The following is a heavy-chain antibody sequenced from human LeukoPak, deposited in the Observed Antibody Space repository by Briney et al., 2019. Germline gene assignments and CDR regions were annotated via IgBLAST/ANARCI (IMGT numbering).Heavy chain of an antibody. V-gene: IGHV1-18*01. CDR1: GYTFTSYG. D-gene: IGHD5-18*01. Sequence: GASVKVSCKASGYTFTSYGISWVRQAPGQGLEWMGWINVYKGKMMEAQKIQGRVSMTAYTYKSIVYMERRSLRSDDTAVYYWARDSGYSYGETYYYYMDVWGKGTTVTISS. J-gene: IGHJ6*03. CDR3: ARDSGYSYGETYYYYMDV. CDR2: INVYKGKM.